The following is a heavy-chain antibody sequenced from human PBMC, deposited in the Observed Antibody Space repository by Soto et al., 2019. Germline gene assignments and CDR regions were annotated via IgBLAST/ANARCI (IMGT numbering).Heavy chain of an antibody. CDR3: ARGVDYDSSGYYSFY. CDR1: GGTFSTYA. J-gene: IGHJ4*01. V-gene: IGHV1-69*01. Sequence: QVQLVQSGAEVKKPGSSVKVSCKASGGTFSTYAIYWVRQAPGQGLEWMGGIIPLFGTAKYAQNFQGRITNTADESTTAAYMELRRLRSQDTAVYYCARGVDYDSSGYYSFYWGHVTLVTVSS. CDR2: IIPLFGTA. D-gene: IGHD3-22*01.